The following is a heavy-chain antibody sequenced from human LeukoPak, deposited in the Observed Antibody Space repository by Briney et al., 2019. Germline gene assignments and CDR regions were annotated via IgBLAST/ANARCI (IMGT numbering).Heavy chain of an antibody. J-gene: IGHJ3*02. CDR2: IYPYSGDT. CDR3: ARDRNSGSSLDI. Sequence: ASVKVSCKASGYTFTGYYIHWVRQAPGQGREGMGLIYPYSGDTNYAQNFQGRVTMTRDTSISTAYMEVSSLKSDDTAVYYCARDRNSGSSLDIWGQGTMLTVSS. V-gene: IGHV1-2*02. CDR1: GYTFTGYY. D-gene: IGHD6-6*01.